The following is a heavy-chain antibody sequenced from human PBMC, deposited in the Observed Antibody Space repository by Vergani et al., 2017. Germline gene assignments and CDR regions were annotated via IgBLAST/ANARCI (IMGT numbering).Heavy chain of an antibody. D-gene: IGHD3-22*01. CDR1: GGSFSGYY. CDR2: INHSGST. Sequence: QVQLQQWGAGLLKPSETLSLTCAVYGGSFSGYYWSWIRQPPGKGLEWIGEINHSGSTNYNPSLKSRVTISVDTSKNQFSLKLSSVTAADTAVYYCAGGPLYYYDMRRAFDIWGQGTMVTVSS. J-gene: IGHJ3*02. V-gene: IGHV4-34*01. CDR3: AGGPLYYYDMRRAFDI.